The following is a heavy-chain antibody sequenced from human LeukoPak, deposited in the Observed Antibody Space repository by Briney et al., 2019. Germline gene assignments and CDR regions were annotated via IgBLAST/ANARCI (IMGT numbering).Heavy chain of an antibody. CDR2: ISTSSGTI. V-gene: IGHV3-48*01. J-gene: IGHJ3*02. D-gene: IGHD5-12*01. Sequence: GGSLRLSCAASGFTFSSYNMNWVRQVPGKGLEWVSYISTSSGTIYYADSVKGRFTVSRDNAKNSLYLQMNSLRAEDTAVYYCARWSGYDSDAFDIWGQGTMVTVSS. CDR3: ARWSGYDSDAFDI. CDR1: GFTFSSYN.